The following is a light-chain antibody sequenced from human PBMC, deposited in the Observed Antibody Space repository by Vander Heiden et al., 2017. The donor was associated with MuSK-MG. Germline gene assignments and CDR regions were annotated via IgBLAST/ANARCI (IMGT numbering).Light chain of an antibody. V-gene: IGLV2-14*01. CDR3: SSYTNSRSLV. CDR1: SSAVGYYNY. Sequence: QSAPAQPAPVSGSPGQSITIPCPGTSSAVGYYNYVSWFQQHPGKAPKLIIHDVSKRPSGVSNRFSGSKSGNTASLTISGLQAEDEADYYCSSYTNSRSLVFGGGTKLTVL. CDR2: DVS. J-gene: IGLJ3*02.